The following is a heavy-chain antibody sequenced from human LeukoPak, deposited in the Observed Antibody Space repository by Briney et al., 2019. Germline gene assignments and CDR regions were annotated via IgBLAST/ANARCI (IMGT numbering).Heavy chain of an antibody. D-gene: IGHD6-13*01. J-gene: IGHJ1*01. Sequence: PGRSLRLSCAASGFTFDDYAMHWVRQAPGKGLEWVSGISWNSGSIGYADSVKGRFTISRDNAKNSLYLQMNSLRAEDTALYYCAKDPHSSSWRYFQHWSQGTLVTVSS. V-gene: IGHV3-9*01. CDR3: AKDPHSSSWRYFQH. CDR1: GFTFDDYA. CDR2: ISWNSGSI.